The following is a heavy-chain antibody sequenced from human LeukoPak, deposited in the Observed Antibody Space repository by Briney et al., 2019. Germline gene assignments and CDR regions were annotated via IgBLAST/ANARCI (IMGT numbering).Heavy chain of an antibody. J-gene: IGHJ6*02. CDR1: GGTFSSYA. CDR2: IIPILGIA. Sequence: SVKVSCKASGGTFSSYAISWVRQAPGQGLEWMGRIIPILGIANYAQKFQGRVTITADKSTSTAYMELSSLRSEDTAVYYCARAKSGYSYGLVYYYGKDVLGQGTTVNGSS. CDR3: ARAKSGYSYGLVYYYGKDV. V-gene: IGHV1-69*04. D-gene: IGHD5-18*01.